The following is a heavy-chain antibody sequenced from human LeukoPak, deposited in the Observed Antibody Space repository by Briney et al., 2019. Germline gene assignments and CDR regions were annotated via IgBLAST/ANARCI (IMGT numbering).Heavy chain of an antibody. CDR3: ARGSLRITMIVVVNRDWYFDL. CDR1: GGSYSGYY. D-gene: IGHD3-22*01. J-gene: IGHJ2*01. V-gene: IGHV4-34*01. CDR2: INHSGST. Sequence: PSETLSLTCAVYGGSYSGYYWSWIRQPPGKGLEWIGEINHSGSTNYNPSLKSRVTISVDTSKNQFSLKLSSVTAADTAVYYCARGSLRITMIVVVNRDWYFDLWGRGTLVTVSS.